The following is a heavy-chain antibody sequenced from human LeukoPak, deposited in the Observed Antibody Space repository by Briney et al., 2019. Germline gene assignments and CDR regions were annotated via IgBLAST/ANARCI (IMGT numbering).Heavy chain of an antibody. CDR3: ARDLRGIHDY. CDR2: INEDGRVT. CDR1: GFTFSSYW. V-gene: IGHV3-74*01. Sequence: GGSLRLSCAASGFTFSSYWVHWVRQSQEKRLVWVSRINEDGRVTDYADSVKGRFTISRDNARNTLYLQMLSLRVEDTAVYYCARDLRGIHDYWGQGTLVTVSS. D-gene: IGHD3-16*01. J-gene: IGHJ4*02.